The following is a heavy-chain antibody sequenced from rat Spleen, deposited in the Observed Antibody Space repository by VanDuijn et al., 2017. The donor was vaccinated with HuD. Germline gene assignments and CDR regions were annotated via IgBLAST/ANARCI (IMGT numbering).Heavy chain of an antibody. J-gene: IGHJ3*01. CDR1: GFTFSNYY. CDR3: ARHPDGALGWFAY. D-gene: IGHD3-1*01. CDR2: ISYEGSST. Sequence: EVQLVETGGGLVQPGRSLKLSCAASGFTFSNYYMAWVRQAPTKGLEWVASISYEGSSTYYGDSVKGRFTISRDNAKSTLYLQMNSLRSEDTATYYCARHPDGALGWFAYWGQGTLVTVSS. V-gene: IGHV5-22*01.